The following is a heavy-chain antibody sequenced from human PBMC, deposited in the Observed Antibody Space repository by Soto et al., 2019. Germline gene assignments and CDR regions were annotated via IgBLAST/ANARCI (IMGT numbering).Heavy chain of an antibody. Sequence: ASVKVSCKASGGTFSSYAISWVRQAPGQGLEWMGGIIPIFGTANYAQKFQGRVTITADESTSTAYMKLSSLRSEDTAVYYCARAAIGPAAYAAYYYYGMDVWGQGTTVTVSS. CDR2: IIPIFGTA. D-gene: IGHD2-2*01. CDR3: ARAAIGPAAYAAYYYYGMDV. V-gene: IGHV1-69*13. CDR1: GGTFSSYA. J-gene: IGHJ6*02.